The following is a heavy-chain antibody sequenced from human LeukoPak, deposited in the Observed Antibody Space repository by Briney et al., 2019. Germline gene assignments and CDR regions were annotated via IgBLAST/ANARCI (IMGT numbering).Heavy chain of an antibody. V-gene: IGHV1-69*13. CDR2: IIPIFGTA. CDR1: GGTFSSYA. J-gene: IGHJ6*02. Sequence: ASVKVSCKASGGTFSSYAISWVRQAPGQGLEWMGGIIPIFGTANYAQKFQSGVTITADESTRTAYLELSSLRSEDTAVYYCAHVVVISSIAPDYYGMDVWGQGTTVTVSS. CDR3: AHVVVISSIAPDYYGMDV. D-gene: IGHD3-22*01.